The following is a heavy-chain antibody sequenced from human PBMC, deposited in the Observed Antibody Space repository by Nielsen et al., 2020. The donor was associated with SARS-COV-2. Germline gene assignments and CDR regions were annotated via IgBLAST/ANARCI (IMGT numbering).Heavy chain of an antibody. CDR3: AARWGGVNSKGYAFDI. Sequence: SVKVSCKASGFTFTRSAMQWVRQARGQRLEWIGRIVVGSGNTNYAQKFQERVTITRDMSTNTAYMELSSLRSEDTAVYYCAARWGGVNSKGYAFDIWGQGTMVTVSS. CDR2: IVVGSGNT. CDR1: GFTFTRSA. D-gene: IGHD1-1*01. V-gene: IGHV1-58*02. J-gene: IGHJ3*02.